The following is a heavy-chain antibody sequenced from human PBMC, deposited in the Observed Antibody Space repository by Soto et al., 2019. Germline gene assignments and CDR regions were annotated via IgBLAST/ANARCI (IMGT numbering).Heavy chain of an antibody. CDR2: IFSNDEK. D-gene: IGHD6-13*01. J-gene: IGHJ3*02. CDR3: ARNRILYSSSWYGSVRAFDI. Sequence: QVTLKESGPVLVKPTETLTLTCTVSGFSLSNARMGVSWIRQPPGKALEWLAHIFSNDEKSYSTSLKSRLTISKDPSKSHVVLTMTNMDPVDTATYYCARNRILYSSSWYGSVRAFDIWGQGTMVTVSS. V-gene: IGHV2-26*01. CDR1: GFSLSNARMG.